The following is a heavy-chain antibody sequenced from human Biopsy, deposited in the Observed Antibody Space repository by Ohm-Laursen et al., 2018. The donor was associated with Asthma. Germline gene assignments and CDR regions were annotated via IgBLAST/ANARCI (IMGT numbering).Heavy chain of an antibody. V-gene: IGHV4-30-2*01. CDR2: LFPNGAT. D-gene: IGHD3-22*01. CDR1: GDSINSGGFS. CDR3: ARMNTMIQAANYYSYAMDV. J-gene: IGHJ6*02. Sequence: TLSLTCAVSGDSINSGGFSWNWIRQPPGEGPEWIAYLFPNGATHSNPSLKSRVTISVDRSKRQFSLKVNSVTAADTAVYYCARMNTMIQAANYYSYAMDVWGQGTTVTVSS.